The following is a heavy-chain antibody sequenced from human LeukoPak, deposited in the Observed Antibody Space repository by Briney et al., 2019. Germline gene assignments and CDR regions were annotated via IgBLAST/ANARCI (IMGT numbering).Heavy chain of an antibody. J-gene: IGHJ3*02. V-gene: IGHV3-9*01. CDR3: AKEEDYDSSGYYYGGAFDI. D-gene: IGHD3-22*01. Sequence: GGSLRLSCAASGFTFDDYAMRWVRQAPGKGLEWVSGISWNSGSIGYADSVKGRFTISRDNAKNSLYLQMNSLRAEDTALYYCAKEEDYDSSGYYYGGAFDIWGQGTMVTVSS. CDR2: ISWNSGSI. CDR1: GFTFDDYA.